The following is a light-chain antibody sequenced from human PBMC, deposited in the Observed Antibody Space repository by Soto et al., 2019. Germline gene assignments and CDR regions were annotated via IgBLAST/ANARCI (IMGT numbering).Light chain of an antibody. CDR2: DAS. Sequence: EIVLTHSPATLSLSPGERATLSFSSSQSVSSYLAWYQQKPGQAPSPLIYDASNRATGIPARFSGSGSGTDFTLTISSLEPEDFAVYYCQQRSNWPPTFGGGTKVDIK. J-gene: IGKJ4*01. V-gene: IGKV3-11*01. CDR3: QQRSNWPPT. CDR1: QSVSSY.